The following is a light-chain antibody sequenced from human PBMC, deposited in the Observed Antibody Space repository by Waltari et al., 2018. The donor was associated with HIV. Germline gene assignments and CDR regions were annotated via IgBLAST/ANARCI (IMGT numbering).Light chain of an antibody. J-gene: IGLJ2*01. Sequence: VSGSPGQSITISCTGTSSDVGGYNYVSWYQQHPGKAPKLMIYEVSNRPSGVSNRFSGSKSGNTASLTISGLQAEDEADYYCSSYTSSSTVVFGGGTKLTVL. CDR3: SSYTSSSTVV. CDR2: EVS. CDR1: SSDVGGYNY. V-gene: IGLV2-14*01.